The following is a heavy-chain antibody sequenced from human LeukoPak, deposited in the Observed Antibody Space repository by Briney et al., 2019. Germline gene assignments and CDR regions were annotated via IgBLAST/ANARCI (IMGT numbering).Heavy chain of an antibody. CDR3: ARADIVVVPAADFDY. CDR2: INPNSGGT. V-gene: IGHV1-2*02. J-gene: IGHJ4*02. D-gene: IGHD2-2*01. CDR1: GYTFTGYY. Sequence: ASVKVSCXASGYTFTGYYMHWVRQAHGQGLEWMAWINPNSGGTNYAQKFQGRVTMTRDTSISTAYMELSRLRSDDTAVYYCARADIVVVPAADFDYWGQGTLVTVSS.